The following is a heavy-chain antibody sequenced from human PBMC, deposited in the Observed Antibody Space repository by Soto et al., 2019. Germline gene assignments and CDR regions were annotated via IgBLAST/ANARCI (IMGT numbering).Heavy chain of an antibody. D-gene: IGHD6-19*01. J-gene: IGHJ4*02. CDR3: ARLNPAQVAGPAFDY. CDR1: GGSISSSSYY. V-gene: IGHV4-39*01. CDR2: VYYSGST. Sequence: QLQLQESRPGLVEPSETLSLTCTVAGGSISSSSYYWGWIRQPPGKGLEWLGSVYYSGSTYYNPSLKSRITISVDTSKNEFSLKLSSVTAADTAVYYCARLNPAQVAGPAFDYWGQGTLVTVSS.